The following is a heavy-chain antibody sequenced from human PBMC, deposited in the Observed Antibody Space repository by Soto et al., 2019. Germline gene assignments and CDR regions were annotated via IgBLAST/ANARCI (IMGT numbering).Heavy chain of an antibody. CDR1: GGSISTYY. J-gene: IGHJ4*02. D-gene: IGHD3-10*01. CDR3: ARGPGGFGELSLDY. Sequence: SETLSLTCSVSGGSISTYYWSWIRQPAGKGLEWIGRIYSGGSTNFNPSLRSRVTVSVDMSKNQFSLKLTSVTAADTAVYYCARGPGGFGELSLDYWGQGTLVTVSS. CDR2: IYSGGST. V-gene: IGHV4-4*07.